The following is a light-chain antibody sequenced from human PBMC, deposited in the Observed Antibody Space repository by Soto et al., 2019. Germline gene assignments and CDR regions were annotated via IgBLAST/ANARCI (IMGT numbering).Light chain of an antibody. CDR1: QSVPSR. Sequence: EIVMTQSPATLSVSPGEDVTLSCRANQSVPSRIAWYQQKPGQAPSLLIYGASTRATGVPDRFSGTGSGTEFTLTISSLKSEDYAVYYCQQYKSWPPITFGQGTRLEIK. CDR3: QQYKSWPPIT. V-gene: IGKV3-15*01. CDR2: GAS. J-gene: IGKJ5*01.